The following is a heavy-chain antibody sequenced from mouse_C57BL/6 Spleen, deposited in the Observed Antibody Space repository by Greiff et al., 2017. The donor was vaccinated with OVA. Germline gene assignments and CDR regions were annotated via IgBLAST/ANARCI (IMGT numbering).Heavy chain of an antibody. Sequence: VQRVESGAELVKPGASVKISCKASGYAFSSYWMNWVKQRPGKGLEWIGQIYPGDGDTNYNGKFKGKATLTADKSSSTAYMQLSSLTSEDSAVYFCARGGLPYAMDYWGQGTSVTVSS. J-gene: IGHJ4*01. CDR1: GYAFSSYW. D-gene: IGHD3-1*01. CDR2: IYPGDGDT. V-gene: IGHV1-80*01. CDR3: ARGGLPYAMDY.